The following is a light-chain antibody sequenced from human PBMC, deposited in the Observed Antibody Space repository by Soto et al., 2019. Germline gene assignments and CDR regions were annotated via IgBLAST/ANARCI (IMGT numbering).Light chain of an antibody. CDR3: KKYNSAPQT. CDR1: QGISNY. V-gene: IGKV1-27*01. CDR2: AAS. Sequence: DIQMTQSPSSLSASVGDRVTITCRASQGISNYLAWYQQKPGKVPKLLIYAASTLQSGVPSRFSGSGSGTDFTITISSMQPEDVATYYCKKYNSAPQTFGQGTKVDIK. J-gene: IGKJ1*01.